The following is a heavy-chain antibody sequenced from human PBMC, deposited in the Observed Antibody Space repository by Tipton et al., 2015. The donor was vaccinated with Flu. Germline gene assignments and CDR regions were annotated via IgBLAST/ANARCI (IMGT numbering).Heavy chain of an antibody. D-gene: IGHD3-3*01. V-gene: IGHV4-39*07. Sequence: TLSLTCTVSGGSISSSSYYWGWIRQPPGKGLEWIGSIYYSGSTYYNPSLKSRVTISVDTSKNQFSLKLSSVTAADTAVYYCARDVYYDFWSGYYLHPIFDYWGQGTLVTVSS. CDR1: GGSISSSSYY. J-gene: IGHJ4*02. CDR2: IYYSGST. CDR3: ARDVYYDFWSGYYLHPIFDY.